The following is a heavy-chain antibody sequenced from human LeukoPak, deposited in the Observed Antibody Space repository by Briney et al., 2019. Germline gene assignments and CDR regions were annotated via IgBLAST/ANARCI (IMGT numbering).Heavy chain of an antibody. CDR1: GGTFSSYA. CDR2: IIPIFGTA. D-gene: IGHD1-7*01. J-gene: IGHJ4*02. V-gene: IGHV1-69*13. CDR3: ARETGTQVGFDY. Sequence: ASVKVSCKASGGTFSSYAISWVRQAPGQGLEWMGGIIPIFGTANYAQKFQGRVTITADESTSTAYMELSSLRSEDTAVYYCARETGTQVGFDYWGQGTLVTVSS.